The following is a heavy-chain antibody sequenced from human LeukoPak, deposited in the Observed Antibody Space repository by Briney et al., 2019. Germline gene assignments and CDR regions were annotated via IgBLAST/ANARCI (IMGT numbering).Heavy chain of an antibody. Sequence: PSESLSLTCTISGGSISSGDYYWSWLRQPPGRGLEWIGYIYYSGSTYYHPSLKSRVTISVDTSKNQFSLKLSSVTAADTAVYYCARELDYDFWFDYWGQGTLVTVSS. V-gene: IGHV4-30-4*08. J-gene: IGHJ4*02. CDR3: ARELDYDFWFDY. CDR2: IYYSGST. CDR1: GGSISSGDYY. D-gene: IGHD3-3*01.